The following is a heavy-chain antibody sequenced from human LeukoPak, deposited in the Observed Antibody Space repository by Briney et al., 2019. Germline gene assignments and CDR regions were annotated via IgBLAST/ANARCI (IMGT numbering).Heavy chain of an antibody. V-gene: IGHV4-34*01. CDR2: INHSGST. J-gene: IGHJ4*02. D-gene: IGHD1-26*01. Sequence: NPSETLSLTCAVYGGSFSGYYWSWIRQPPGKGLEWIGEINHSGSTNYNPSLKSRVTISVDTSKNQFSLKLTSVTAADTAVYYCARRGNGSFYYFDDWGQGTLVTVSS. CDR3: ARRGNGSFYYFDD. CDR1: GGSFSGYY.